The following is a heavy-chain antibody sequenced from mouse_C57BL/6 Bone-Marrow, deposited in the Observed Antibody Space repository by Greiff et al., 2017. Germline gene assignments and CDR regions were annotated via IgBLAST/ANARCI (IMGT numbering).Heavy chain of an antibody. J-gene: IGHJ1*03. D-gene: IGHD2-4*01. Sequence: QVQLKESGPGLVQPSQSLSITCTVSGFSLTSYGVHWVRQSPGKGLEWLGVIWSGGSTDYNAAFISRLSISKDNSKSQVFFKMNRLQADDTAIYYCARRGADYLWYFDVWGTGTTVTVSS. V-gene: IGHV2-2*01. CDR1: GFSLTSYG. CDR2: IWSGGST. CDR3: ARRGADYLWYFDV.